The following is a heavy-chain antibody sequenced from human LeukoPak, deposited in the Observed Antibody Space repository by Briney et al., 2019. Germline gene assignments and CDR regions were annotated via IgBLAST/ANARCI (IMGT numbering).Heavy chain of an antibody. J-gene: IGHJ5*02. D-gene: IGHD6-19*01. CDR2: INPNSGGT. CDR1: GYTFTGYY. Sequence: GASVKVSCKASGYTFTGYYMHWVRQAPGQGLEWMGRINPNSGGTNYAQKFQGRVAMTRDTSISTAYMELSRLRSDDTAVYYCARVGVVAGYNWFDPWGQGTLVTVSS. V-gene: IGHV1-2*06. CDR3: ARVGVVAGYNWFDP.